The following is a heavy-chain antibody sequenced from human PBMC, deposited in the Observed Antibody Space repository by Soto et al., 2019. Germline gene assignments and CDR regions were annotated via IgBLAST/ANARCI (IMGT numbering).Heavy chain of an antibody. CDR1: GFTFSSYA. Sequence: QVQLVESGGGVVQPGRSLRLSCAASGFTFSSYAMHWVRQAPGKGLEWVAVISYDGSNKYYADSVKGRFTISRDNSKNTLYLQMNSLRAEDTAVYYCARGGELLWFGVYYYGMDVW. CDR2: ISYDGSNK. V-gene: IGHV3-30-3*01. J-gene: IGHJ6*01. CDR3: ARGGELLWFGVYYYGMDV. D-gene: IGHD3-10*01.